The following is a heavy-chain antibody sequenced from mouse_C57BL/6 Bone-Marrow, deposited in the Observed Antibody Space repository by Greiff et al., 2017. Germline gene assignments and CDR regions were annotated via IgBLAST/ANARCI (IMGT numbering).Heavy chain of an antibody. J-gene: IGHJ1*03. CDR2: IYPGDGDT. D-gene: IGHD1-1*01. CDR1: GYDISSSW. Sequence: QVQLKQSGPALAKPGASEKISCKVSGYDISSSWMNWVKQRTGTGLEWIGRIYPGDGDTKYNGKLKGKASLTADKSSSTAYRQLSSLTSEDSSVYFCANYYGISRSDVWRTGTTVTVS. CDR3: ANYYGISRSDV. V-gene: IGHV1-82*01.